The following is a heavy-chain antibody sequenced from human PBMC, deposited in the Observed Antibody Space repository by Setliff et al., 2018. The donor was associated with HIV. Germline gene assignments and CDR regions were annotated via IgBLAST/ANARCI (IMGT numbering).Heavy chain of an antibody. CDR3: ARGPDGGYQYFQH. CDR2: ISPNSGGT. V-gene: IGHV1-2*04. Sequence: ASVKVSCKASGYTFTAHYIHWVRQAPGQGLEWMGRISPNSGGTVYAQKFQGWVTMTRDTSINTVYMGLSRLRSGDTALYYCARGPDGGYQYFQHWGQGALVTVSS. D-gene: IGHD4-17*01. J-gene: IGHJ1*01. CDR1: GYTFTAHY.